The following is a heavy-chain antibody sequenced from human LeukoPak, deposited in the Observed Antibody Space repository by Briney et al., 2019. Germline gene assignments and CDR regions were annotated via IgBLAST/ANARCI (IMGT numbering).Heavy chain of an antibody. J-gene: IGHJ4*02. Sequence: ASVKVSCKASGGTFSSYAISWVRQAPGQGLEWMGGIIPIFGTANYAQKFQGRVTITTDESTSTAYMELSSLRSEDTAVYYCARRPVLLETGVFDYWGQGTLVTVSS. CDR1: GGTFSSYA. D-gene: IGHD7-27*01. V-gene: IGHV1-69*05. CDR3: ARRPVLLETGVFDY. CDR2: IIPIFGTA.